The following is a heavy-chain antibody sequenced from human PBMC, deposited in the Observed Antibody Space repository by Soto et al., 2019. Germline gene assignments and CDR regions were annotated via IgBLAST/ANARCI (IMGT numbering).Heavy chain of an antibody. CDR3: ASFLGMTYYFDY. Sequence: SETLSLTCAVYGGSFSGYYWSWIRQPPGKGLEWIGEINHSGSTNYNPSLKSRVTISVDTSKNQFSLKLSSVTAADTAVYYCASFLGMTYYFDYWGQGTLVTVSS. CDR1: GGSFSGYY. D-gene: IGHD7-27*01. J-gene: IGHJ4*02. CDR2: INHSGST. V-gene: IGHV4-34*01.